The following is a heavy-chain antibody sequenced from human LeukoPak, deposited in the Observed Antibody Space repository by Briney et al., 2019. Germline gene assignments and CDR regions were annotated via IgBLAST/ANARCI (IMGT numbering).Heavy chain of an antibody. V-gene: IGHV3-33*06. CDR2: IWYDGSNK. Sequence: GGSLRLSCAASGFTFSSYGMHWVRQAPGKGLEWVAVIWYDGSNKYYADTVKGRFTISRDNSKNTLYLQMNSLRAEDTAMYYCAKDGGPPGYWGQGTLVTVSS. CDR3: AKDGGPPGY. J-gene: IGHJ4*02. CDR1: GFTFSSYG.